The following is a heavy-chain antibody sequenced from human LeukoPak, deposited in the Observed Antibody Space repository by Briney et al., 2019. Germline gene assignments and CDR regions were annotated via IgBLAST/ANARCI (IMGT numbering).Heavy chain of an antibody. CDR3: ARAVHYGSGSYYNDAWFDP. V-gene: IGHV1-18*01. Sequence: GASVKVSCKASGYTFTSYGISWVRQAPGQGLEWMGWISAYNGNTNYAQKFQGRVTMTRDTSTSTVYMELSSLRSEDTAVYYCARAVHYGSGSYYNDAWFDPWGQGTLVTVSS. CDR2: ISAYNGNT. J-gene: IGHJ5*02. CDR1: GYTFTSYG. D-gene: IGHD3-10*01.